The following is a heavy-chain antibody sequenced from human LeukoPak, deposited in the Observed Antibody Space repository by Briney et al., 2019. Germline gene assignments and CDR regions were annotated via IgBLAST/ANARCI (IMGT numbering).Heavy chain of an antibody. CDR1: GGSISSGGYS. J-gene: IGHJ4*02. D-gene: IGHD3-10*01. Sequence: SETLSLTCAVSGGSISSGGYSWSWIRQPPGKGLEWIGYIYHSGSTYYNPSLKSRVTISVDRSKNQFPLKLSSVTAADTAVYYCARADYGSGSYGLDYWGQGTLVTVSS. CDR3: ARADYGSGSYGLDY. CDR2: IYHSGST. V-gene: IGHV4-30-2*01.